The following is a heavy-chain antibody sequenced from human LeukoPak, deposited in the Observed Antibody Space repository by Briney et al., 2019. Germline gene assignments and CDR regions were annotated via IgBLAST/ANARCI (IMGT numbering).Heavy chain of an antibody. D-gene: IGHD2-2*01. CDR3: ARGWYCSSTSCYPCYMDV. Sequence: SETLSLTCTVSGGSISSYSWSWIRQPPGKGLEWIGYIYYSGSTNYNPSLKSRVTISVDPSKNQFSLKLSSVTAADTAVYFCARGWYCSSTSCYPCYMDVWGKGTTVTVSS. J-gene: IGHJ6*03. CDR2: IYYSGST. CDR1: GGSISSYS. V-gene: IGHV4-59*01.